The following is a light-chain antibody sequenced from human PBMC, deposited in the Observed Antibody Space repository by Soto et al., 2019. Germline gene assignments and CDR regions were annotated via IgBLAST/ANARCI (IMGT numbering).Light chain of an antibody. CDR2: DAS. CDR3: QQRSNWPLT. V-gene: IGKV3-11*01. CDR1: QSVSSY. J-gene: IGKJ4*01. Sequence: DIVWTQSPTTLSLSPGERATLSCRASQSVSSYLAWYQQKPGQAPRLLIYDASNRATGIPARFSGSGSGPDFTHTISSLEPEDVAVYYCQQRSNWPLTFGGGTKVEIK.